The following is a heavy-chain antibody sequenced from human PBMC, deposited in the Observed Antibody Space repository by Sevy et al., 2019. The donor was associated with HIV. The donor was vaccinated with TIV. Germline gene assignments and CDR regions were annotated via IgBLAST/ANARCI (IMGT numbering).Heavy chain of an antibody. D-gene: IGHD5-12*01. Sequence: SETLSLTCTVSGGSISAYYWSWIRQPPGKPLEYIGYIYYTGSTNYNPSLKSRVTISVDTSKNQFSLKLNSVTAADTAVYFCARAPPVRSGYDSLNWFDPWGQGTLVTVSS. CDR3: ARAPPVRSGYDSLNWFDP. V-gene: IGHV4-59*01. CDR1: GGSISAYY. CDR2: IYYTGST. J-gene: IGHJ5*02.